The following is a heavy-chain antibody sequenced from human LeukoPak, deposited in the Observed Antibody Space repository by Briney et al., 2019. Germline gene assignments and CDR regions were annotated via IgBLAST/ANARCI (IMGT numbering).Heavy chain of an antibody. J-gene: IGHJ4*02. CDR3: AKALSCGYRSLFEY. V-gene: IGHV3-30*18. CDR1: GFTFSNYG. CDR2: ISYDESNT. D-gene: IGHD3-16*02. Sequence: PGGSLRLSCAASGFTFSNYGMHWVRQAQGKGLEWVAVISYDESNTYYGESVKGRFTISRDNSENTLYLQMNTLRPEDTAMYHCAKALSCGYRSLFEYWGQGTLVTVPS.